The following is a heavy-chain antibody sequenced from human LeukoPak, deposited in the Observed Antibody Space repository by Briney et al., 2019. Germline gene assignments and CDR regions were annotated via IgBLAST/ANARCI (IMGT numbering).Heavy chain of an antibody. CDR1: GYTFTSYG. V-gene: IGHV1-18*01. CDR2: ISAYNGNT. CDR3: ATESLGYCSGGSCQEGY. Sequence: ASVKVSCKASGYTFTSYGISWVRQAPGQGLEWMGWISAYNGNTNYAHKLQGRVTMTTDTSTSTAYMELRSLRSDDTAVYYCATESLGYCSGGSCQEGYWGQGTLVTVSS. J-gene: IGHJ4*02. D-gene: IGHD2-15*01.